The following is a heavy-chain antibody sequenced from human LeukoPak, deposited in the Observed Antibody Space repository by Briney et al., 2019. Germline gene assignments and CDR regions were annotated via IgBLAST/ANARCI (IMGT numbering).Heavy chain of an antibody. CDR2: INPNSGGT. D-gene: IGHD1-26*01. CDR1: GYTFTGYY. CDR3: ARDWDSGSYSMYY. V-gene: IGHV1-2*02. J-gene: IGHJ4*02. Sequence: ASVKVSCKASGYTFTGYYMHWVRQAPGQGLEWMGWINPNSGGTNYAQKFQGRVTMTRDTSISTAYMELSRLRSDDTAVYYCARDWDSGSYSMYYWGQGTLVTVSS.